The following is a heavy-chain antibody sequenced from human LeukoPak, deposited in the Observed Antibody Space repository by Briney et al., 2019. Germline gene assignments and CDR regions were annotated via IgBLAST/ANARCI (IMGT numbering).Heavy chain of an antibody. CDR2: IYPGDSDT. J-gene: IGHJ6*02. CDR3: ARRVATKDGMDV. D-gene: IGHD5-12*01. CDR1: GYGFTKFW. V-gene: IGHV5-51*01. Sequence: GESLKISCKDSGYGFTKFWFAWVRQMPGKGLEWMGTIYPGDSDTRYSPSFEGQVTISADRSFSTAYLQWTSLSASDTAIYYCARRVATKDGMDVWGQGTTVTVSS.